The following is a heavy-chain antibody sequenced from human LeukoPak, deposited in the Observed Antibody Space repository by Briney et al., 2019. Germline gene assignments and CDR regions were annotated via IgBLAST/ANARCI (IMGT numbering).Heavy chain of an antibody. CDR2: ISGSGGST. Sequence: PGGSLRLSCAASGFTFSSYAMSWVRQAPGKGLEWVSAISGSGGSTYYADSVKGRLTISRDNSKNTLYLQMNSLRAEDTAVYYCARGSKKTYYMDVWGKGTTVTVSS. J-gene: IGHJ6*03. CDR1: GFTFSSYA. V-gene: IGHV3-23*01. CDR3: ARGSKKTYYMDV.